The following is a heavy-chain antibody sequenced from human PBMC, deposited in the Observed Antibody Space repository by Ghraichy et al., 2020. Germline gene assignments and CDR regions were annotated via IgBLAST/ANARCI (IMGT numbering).Heavy chain of an antibody. CDR1: GGSFSGYY. CDR2: LNHSGST. Sequence: SQTLSLTCAVYGGSFSGYYWSWIRQPPGKGLEWIGELNHSGSTNYNPSLKSRVTISVDTSKNQFSLKLSSVTAADTAVYYCARAERGYSYGPPGYWGQGTLVTVSS. J-gene: IGHJ4*02. D-gene: IGHD5-18*01. CDR3: ARAERGYSYGPPGY. V-gene: IGHV4-34*01.